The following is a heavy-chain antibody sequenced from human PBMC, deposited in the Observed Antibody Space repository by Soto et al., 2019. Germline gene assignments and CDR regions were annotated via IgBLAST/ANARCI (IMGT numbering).Heavy chain of an antibody. D-gene: IGHD3-10*01. Sequence: GGSLRLSCAASGFTFSSYSMNWVRQAPGKGLEWVSYISSSSSTIYYADSVKGRFTISRDNAENSLYLQMNSLRDEDTAVYYCARDLGNYGSDFIWFDPWGQGTLVTVSS. CDR1: GFTFSSYS. CDR3: ARDLGNYGSDFIWFDP. CDR2: ISSSSSTI. J-gene: IGHJ5*02. V-gene: IGHV3-48*02.